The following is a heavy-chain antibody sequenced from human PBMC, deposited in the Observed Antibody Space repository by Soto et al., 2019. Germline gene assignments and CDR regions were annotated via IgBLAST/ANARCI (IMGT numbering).Heavy chain of an antibody. CDR1: GYTFASYA. CDR3: ARSIVVVTAADY. Sequence: ASVKVSCKASGYTFASYAMHWVRQAPGQRLEWMGWINVGNGNTKYSQKFQGRVTITRDTSASTAYMELSSLRSEDTAVYYCARSIVVVTAADYWGQGTLVTVSS. J-gene: IGHJ4*02. CDR2: INVGNGNT. D-gene: IGHD2-21*02. V-gene: IGHV1-3*01.